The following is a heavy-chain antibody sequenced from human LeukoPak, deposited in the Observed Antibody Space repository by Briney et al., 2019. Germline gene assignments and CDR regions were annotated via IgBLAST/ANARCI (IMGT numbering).Heavy chain of an antibody. CDR3: ARRSDDSSGYFDY. Sequence: SETLSLTCAVYGGSFSGYYWSWIRQPPGKGLEWIGEINHSGSTNYNPSLKSRVTISVDTFKNQFSLKLSSVTAADTAVYYCARRSDDSSGYFDYWGQGTLVTVSS. CDR1: GGSFSGYY. D-gene: IGHD3-22*01. J-gene: IGHJ4*02. CDR2: INHSGST. V-gene: IGHV4-34*01.